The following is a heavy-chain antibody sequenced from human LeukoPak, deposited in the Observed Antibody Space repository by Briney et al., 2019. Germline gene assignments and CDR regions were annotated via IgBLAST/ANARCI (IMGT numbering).Heavy chain of an antibody. Sequence: GGSLRLSCAASGFTFSSHWMHWVRQAPGKGLVWVSRINSDGVSTRYADSVKGRFTISRDNAKNTLNLQMNSLRAEDTAVYYCARGVSGGGWYNWFDRWGQGTLVTVRS. CDR2: INSDGVST. CDR1: GFTFSSHW. V-gene: IGHV3-74*01. J-gene: IGHJ5*02. D-gene: IGHD6-19*01. CDR3: ARGVSGGGWYNWFDR.